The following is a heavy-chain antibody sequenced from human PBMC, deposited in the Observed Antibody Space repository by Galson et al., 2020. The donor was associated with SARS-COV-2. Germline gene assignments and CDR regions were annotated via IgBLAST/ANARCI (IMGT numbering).Heavy chain of an antibody. CDR1: GYTFTGYY. CDR2: INPNSGGT. CDR3: ARAVGLLWFGELSFDY. J-gene: IGHJ4*02. V-gene: IGHV1-2*02. D-gene: IGHD3-10*01. Sequence: ASVKVSCKASGYTFTGYYMHWVRQAPGQGLEWMGWINPNSGGTNYAQKFQGRVTMTRDTSISTAYMELSRLRSDDTAVYYCARAVGLLWFGELSFDYWGQGTLVTVSS.